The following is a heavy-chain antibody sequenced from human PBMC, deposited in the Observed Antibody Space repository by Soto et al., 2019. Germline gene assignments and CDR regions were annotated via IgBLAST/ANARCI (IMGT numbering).Heavy chain of an antibody. Sequence: ASVKVSCKASGYIFSANYIHWVRQAPGQGLEWLGWINPHSGATNYAQKFLGRVTMSADTSASTAYMDLASLRVDDTAVYYCARDGWGSNWYFDLWGRGTLVTVSS. CDR2: INPHSGAT. J-gene: IGHJ2*01. V-gene: IGHV1-2*02. CDR1: GYIFSANY. CDR3: ARDGWGSNWYFDL. D-gene: IGHD3-16*01.